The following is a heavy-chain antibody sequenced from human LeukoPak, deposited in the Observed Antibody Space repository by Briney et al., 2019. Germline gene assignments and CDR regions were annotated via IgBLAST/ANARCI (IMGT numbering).Heavy chain of an antibody. Sequence: GGSPRLSCAASGFTLSSYEMNWFRQAPGKGLEWVSYISSSGSTIYYADSVKGRFTISRDNAKNSLYLQMNSLRVEDMAVYYCARDLVVRGRWSWFDPRGQGTLVTVSS. V-gene: IGHV3-48*03. J-gene: IGHJ5*02. CDR3: ARDLVVRGRWSWFDP. CDR1: GFTLSSYE. CDR2: ISSSGSTI. D-gene: IGHD3-10*01.